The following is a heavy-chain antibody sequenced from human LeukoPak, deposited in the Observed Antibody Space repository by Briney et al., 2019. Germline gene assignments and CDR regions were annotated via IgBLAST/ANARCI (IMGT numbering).Heavy chain of an antibody. CDR3: ARYFGDPQGMDV. D-gene: IGHD3-10*01. J-gene: IGHJ6*02. V-gene: IGHV3-48*02. CDR2: INGNSITS. CDR1: GFIFSDYN. Sequence: GGSLRLSCAASGFIFSDYNMNWVRQAPGKGLEWVSHINGNSITSYYADSVKGRFTISRDNVKNSLYLQMNSLRDEDTAVYYCARYFGDPQGMDVWGQGTTVTVSS.